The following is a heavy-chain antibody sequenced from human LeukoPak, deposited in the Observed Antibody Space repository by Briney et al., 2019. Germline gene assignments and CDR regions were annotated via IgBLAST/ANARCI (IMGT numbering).Heavy chain of an antibody. D-gene: IGHD3-10*01. Sequence: SETLSLTCAVYGGSFSGYYWSWIRQPPGKGREWIGEISHRGSASYNPSLKSRVTISVDTSNNQFSLKLSSVTAADTAVYYCARGDSRGYYGSGSYYNPKYNWFDPWGQGTLVTVSS. CDR3: ARGDSRGYYGSGSYYNPKYNWFDP. CDR1: GGSFSGYY. CDR2: ISHRGSA. J-gene: IGHJ5*02. V-gene: IGHV4-34*01.